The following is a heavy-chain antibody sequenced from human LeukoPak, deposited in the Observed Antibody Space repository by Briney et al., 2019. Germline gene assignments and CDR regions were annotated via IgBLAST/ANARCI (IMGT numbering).Heavy chain of an antibody. CDR2: ISGSGGST. J-gene: IGHJ4*02. V-gene: IGHV3-23*01. Sequence: PGGSLRLSCAASGFTFSSYAMSWVRQAPGKGLEWVSAISGSGGSTYYADSVKGRFTISRDNSKNTLYLQMNSLRAEDTAVYYCAKDLSRTTSIAAAGTKRPFVVGYFDYWGQGTLVTVSS. CDR3: AKDLSRTTSIAAAGTKRPFVVGYFDY. CDR1: GFTFSSYA. D-gene: IGHD6-13*01.